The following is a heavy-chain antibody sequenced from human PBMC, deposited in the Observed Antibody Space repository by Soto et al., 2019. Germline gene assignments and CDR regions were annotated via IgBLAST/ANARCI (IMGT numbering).Heavy chain of an antibody. Sequence: QVQLQESGPGLVKPSGTLSLTCAVSSGSISSSNWWSWVRQPPGKGLEWIGEIYHSGSTNYNPSLKSRVTISVDKSKNQFSLKLSSVTAADTAVYYCARGKYYDFWSGYYYFDYWGKGTLVTVSS. CDR1: SGSISSSNW. V-gene: IGHV4-4*02. CDR2: IYHSGST. CDR3: ARGKYYDFWSGYYYFDY. J-gene: IGHJ4*02. D-gene: IGHD3-3*01.